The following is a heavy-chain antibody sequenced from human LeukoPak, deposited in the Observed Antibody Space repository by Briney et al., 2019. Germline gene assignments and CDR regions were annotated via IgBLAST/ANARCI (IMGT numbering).Heavy chain of an antibody. D-gene: IGHD3-9*01. CDR1: GYTFTSYD. Sequence: GASVKVSCKASGYTFTSYDINWVRQATGQGLEWMGWMNPNSGNTGYAQKFQGRVTMTRKTSISTAYMELSSLRSEDTAVYYCARAITYYDILTGYPIGDYYMDVWGKGTTVTVSS. CDR3: ARAITYYDILTGYPIGDYYMDV. J-gene: IGHJ6*03. CDR2: MNPNSGNT. V-gene: IGHV1-8*01.